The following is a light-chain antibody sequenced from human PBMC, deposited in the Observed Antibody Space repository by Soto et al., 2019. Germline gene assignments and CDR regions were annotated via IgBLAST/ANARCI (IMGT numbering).Light chain of an antibody. CDR1: SSNIGAGYD. V-gene: IGLV1-40*01. CDR2: GNS. CDR3: QSYDSSLRGV. Sequence: QPVPTQPPSVSGAPGQRVTISCTGSSSNIGAGYDVHWYQQLPGTAPKLLIYGNSNRPSGVPDRFSGSKSGTSASLAITGLQAEDEADYYCQSYDSSLRGVFGGGTKLTVL. J-gene: IGLJ2*01.